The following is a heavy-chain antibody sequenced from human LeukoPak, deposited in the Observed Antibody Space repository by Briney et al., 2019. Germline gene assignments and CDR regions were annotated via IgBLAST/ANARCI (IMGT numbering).Heavy chain of an antibody. CDR3: ARERLEGNWFDP. D-gene: IGHD6-19*01. V-gene: IGHV1-18*01. Sequence: ASVKVSCKASGYTFTSYGISWVRQAPGQGLEWMGWISSYNGNTNYARKLQGRVTMTTDTSTSTAYMELRSLRSDDTAVYYCARERLEGNWFDPWGQGTLVTVSS. CDR1: GYTFTSYG. CDR2: ISSYNGNT. J-gene: IGHJ5*02.